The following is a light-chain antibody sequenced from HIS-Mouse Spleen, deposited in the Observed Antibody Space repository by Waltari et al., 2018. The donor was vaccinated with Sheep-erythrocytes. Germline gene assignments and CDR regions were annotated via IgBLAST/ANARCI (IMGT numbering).Light chain of an antibody. CDR3: MQALQTPWT. J-gene: IGKJ1*01. CDR2: LGS. Sequence: DIVMTQSPLSLPVTPGEPASISCRSSQSLLQSNGYNYLDWYLQKPGQSPQLLIYLGSNRGSGVPDRFSGSGSGTDFTLKISRVEAEDVGVYYCMQALQTPWTFGQGTKVEIK. CDR1: QSLLQSNGYNY. V-gene: IGKV2-28*01.